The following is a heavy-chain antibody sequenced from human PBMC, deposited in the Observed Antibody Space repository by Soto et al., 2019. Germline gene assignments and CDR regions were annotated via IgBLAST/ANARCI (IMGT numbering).Heavy chain of an antibody. CDR2: IRQSGSV. Sequence: SETLSLTCAVYGESFSGYYWSWFRQPPGKGLEWLAYIRQSGSVYYNPSLKSRATISVDKSKNQFSLKVNSVTAADTALYFCASDAYGDLAALDIWGQGTLVTVS. V-gene: IGHV4-34*11. CDR1: GESFSGYY. CDR3: ASDAYGDLAALDI. J-gene: IGHJ3*02. D-gene: IGHD4-17*01.